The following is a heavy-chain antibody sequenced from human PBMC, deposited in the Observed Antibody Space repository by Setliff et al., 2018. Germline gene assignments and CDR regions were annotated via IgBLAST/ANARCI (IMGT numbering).Heavy chain of an antibody. CDR2: TIPMFGST. CDR3: VREGVDTRSSTDYRYYMDV. D-gene: IGHD5-18*01. CDR1: GDTFRSYG. Sequence: ASVKVSCKASGDTFRSYGISWVRQAPGQGLEWMGGTIPMFGSTSYAQKFQGRVTIITDESTTTAYMELSSLGSEDTGVYYCVREGVDTRSSTDYRYYMDVWGKGTTVTVSS. V-gene: IGHV1-69*05. J-gene: IGHJ6*03.